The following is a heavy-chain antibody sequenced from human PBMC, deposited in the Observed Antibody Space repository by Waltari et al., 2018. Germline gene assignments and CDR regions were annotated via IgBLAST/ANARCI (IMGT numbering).Heavy chain of an antibody. D-gene: IGHD3-22*01. V-gene: IGHV1-8*01. CDR3: ASSLYYYDSSGYSFDI. CDR1: GYTFTSYD. CDR2: MNPNSGNT. Sequence: QVQLVQSGAEVKTPGASVKVSCKASGYTFTSYDLTWVRQATGQGLEWMGWMNPNSGNTGYAQKFQGRVTMTRNTSISTAYMELSSLRSEDTAVYYCASSLYYYDSSGYSFDIWGQGTMVTVSS. J-gene: IGHJ3*02.